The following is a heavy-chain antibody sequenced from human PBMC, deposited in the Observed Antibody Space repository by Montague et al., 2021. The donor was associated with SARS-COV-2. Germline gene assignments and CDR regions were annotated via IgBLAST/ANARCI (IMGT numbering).Heavy chain of an antibody. D-gene: IGHD3-22*01. Sequence: SETLSLTCTVSGGSISSSSYYWGWIRQPPGKRLEWIGSIDYSGSTYYNPCLKSRVTISVDTSKNQFSLKLSSVTAADTAVYYCARQVGTMMVVVIIKLRYYFDYWGQGTLVTVSS. V-gene: IGHV4-39*01. CDR1: GGSISSSSYY. J-gene: IGHJ4*02. CDR3: ARQVGTMMVVVIIKLRYYFDY. CDR2: IDYSGST.